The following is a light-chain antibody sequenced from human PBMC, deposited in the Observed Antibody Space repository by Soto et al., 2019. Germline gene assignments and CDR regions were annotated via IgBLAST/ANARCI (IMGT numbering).Light chain of an antibody. CDR3: SSYTSSSTLYV. V-gene: IGLV2-14*01. Sequence: QSVLTQPASVSGSPGQSITISCTGTSSDVGGYNYVSWYQQHPGKAPKLMIYDVSNRPSGVSNRFSGSKSGNKASLTTSGLQAEDVADYYCSSYTSSSTLYVFGTGTKLTVL. CDR2: DVS. J-gene: IGLJ1*01. CDR1: SSDVGGYNY.